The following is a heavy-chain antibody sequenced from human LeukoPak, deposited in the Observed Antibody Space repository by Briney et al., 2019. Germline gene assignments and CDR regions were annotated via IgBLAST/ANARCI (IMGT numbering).Heavy chain of an antibody. J-gene: IGHJ4*02. CDR2: IYPRDGST. CDR1: GYTFTSNY. CDR3: ARDQEDFDY. V-gene: IGHV1-46*01. Sequence: ASVTVSCKASGYTFTSNYIHWVRQAPGQGLERMGMIYPRDGSTSYAQKFQGRVTVTRDTSTSTVHMELSGLRSEDTAVYYCARDQEDFDYWGQGTLVTVSS.